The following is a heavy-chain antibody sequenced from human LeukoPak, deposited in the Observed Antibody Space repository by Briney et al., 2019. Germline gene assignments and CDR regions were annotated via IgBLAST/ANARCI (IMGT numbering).Heavy chain of an antibody. J-gene: IGHJ4*02. CDR1: GGSISSSSYY. D-gene: IGHD6-13*01. V-gene: IGHV4-39*07. CDR3: ARSFAGGSSWYRGDYYFDY. CDR2: IYYSGST. Sequence: SETLSLTCTVSGGSISSSSYYWGWIRQPPGKGLEWIGSIYYSGSTYYNPSLKSRVTISVDTSKNQFSLKLSSVTAADTAVYYCARSFAGGSSWYRGDYYFDYGGQGTLVTVSP.